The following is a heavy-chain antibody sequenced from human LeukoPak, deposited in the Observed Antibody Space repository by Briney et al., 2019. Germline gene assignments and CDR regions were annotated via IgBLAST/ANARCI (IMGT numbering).Heavy chain of an antibody. V-gene: IGHV1-69*05. CDR1: GGTFSSYA. Sequence: ASVKVSCKASGGTFSSYAISWVRQAPGQGLEWLGGIIPIFGTTNYAQKFQGRVTITTDESTYTAYMELSSLRSEDTAVYYCARRVVGAFDIWGQGTMVTVSS. CDR3: ARRVVGAFDI. CDR2: IIPIFGTT. D-gene: IGHD2-15*01. J-gene: IGHJ3*02.